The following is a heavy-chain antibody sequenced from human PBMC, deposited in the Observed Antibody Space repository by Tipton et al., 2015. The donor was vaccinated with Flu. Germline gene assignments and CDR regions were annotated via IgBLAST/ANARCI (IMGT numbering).Heavy chain of an antibody. CDR3: ARPQWLADDVFNN. CDR1: GFIFNSYE. V-gene: IGHV3-48*03. J-gene: IGHJ3*02. Sequence: VQSGGSLRLSCAASGFIFNSYEMNWVRQAPGKGLEWISYVGVSGRTTKYADSVKGRFTISRDNAKNTLYLQMNSLRVEDTAAYYCARPQWLADDVFNNWGQGTMVTVSS. CDR2: VGVSGRTT. D-gene: IGHD6-19*01.